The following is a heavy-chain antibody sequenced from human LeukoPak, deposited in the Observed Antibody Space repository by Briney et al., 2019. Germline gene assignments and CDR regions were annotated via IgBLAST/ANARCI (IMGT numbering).Heavy chain of an antibody. Sequence: GASVKVSCKASGYTFTGYYMHWVRQAPGQGLEWMGWINPNSGGTNYAQKFQGRVTMTRDTSISTAYMELSRLRSDDTAVYYCARCIVVVPAAMVYWGQGTLVTVSS. V-gene: IGHV1-2*02. CDR1: GYTFTGYY. CDR3: ARCIVVVPAAMVY. CDR2: INPNSGGT. J-gene: IGHJ4*02. D-gene: IGHD2-2*01.